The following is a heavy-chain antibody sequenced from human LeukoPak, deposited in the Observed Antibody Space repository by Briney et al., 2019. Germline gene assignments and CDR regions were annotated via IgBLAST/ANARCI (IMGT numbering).Heavy chain of an antibody. Sequence: ASESLSLTCTVSGGSISSYYWSWIRQPPGKGLEWIGHIYYSGSTNYNPSLKSRVTISVDTSKNQFSLKLSSVTAADTAVYYCARGAVLWFGELLLAWFDPWGQGTLVTVSS. J-gene: IGHJ5*02. CDR1: GGSISSYY. V-gene: IGHV4-59*08. D-gene: IGHD3-10*01. CDR2: IYYSGST. CDR3: ARGAVLWFGELLLAWFDP.